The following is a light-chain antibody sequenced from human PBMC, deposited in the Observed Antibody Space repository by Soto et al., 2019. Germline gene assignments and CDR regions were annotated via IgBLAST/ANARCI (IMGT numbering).Light chain of an antibody. CDR1: QSVSNN. CDR3: QQYNNGPRT. Sequence: ENVLTQSPRTLSLSPGERATLSSRASQSVSNNYLAWYQQKPGQAPRLLINGTSNRATGIPDRFSGSGSGTEFTLTISSLQSEDFAVYYCQQYNNGPRTFGQGTKVDI. V-gene: IGKV3D-15*01. CDR2: GTS. J-gene: IGKJ1*01.